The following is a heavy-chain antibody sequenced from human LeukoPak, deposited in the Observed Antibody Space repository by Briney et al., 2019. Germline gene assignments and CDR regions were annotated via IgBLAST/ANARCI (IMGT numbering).Heavy chain of an antibody. CDR1: GFTFSDYW. V-gene: IGHV3-7*01. J-gene: IGHJ4*02. D-gene: IGHD3-10*01. Sequence: GGSLRLSCAASGFTFSDYWMSWVRQAPGRGLEWVANIHPDGSEKYYVDSVKGRFTISRDNAKDSLYLQMNSLRAEDTAVYYCARPHPRSGSYFAYWGQGTLVTVSS. CDR3: ARPHPRSGSYFAY. CDR2: IHPDGSEK.